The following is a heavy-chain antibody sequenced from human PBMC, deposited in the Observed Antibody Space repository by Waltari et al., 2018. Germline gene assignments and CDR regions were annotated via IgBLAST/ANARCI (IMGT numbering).Heavy chain of an antibody. Sequence: EVQLVESGGGLVQPGGSLRLCCAASGFTCIRYWMHWVRQAPGKGLVWVSRINSDGSGTIYADSVKGRFTISRDNAKNTLYLQLNSLRVEDTAVYYCAREPSPDSSGYFYYYMDVWGKGTTVTVSS. CDR1: GFTCIRYW. V-gene: IGHV3-74*01. CDR3: AREPSPDSSGYFYYYMDV. CDR2: INSDGSGT. J-gene: IGHJ6*03. D-gene: IGHD3-22*01.